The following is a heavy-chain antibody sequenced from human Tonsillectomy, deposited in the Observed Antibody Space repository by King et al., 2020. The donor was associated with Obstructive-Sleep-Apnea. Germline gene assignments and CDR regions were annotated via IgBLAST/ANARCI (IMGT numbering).Heavy chain of an antibody. Sequence: VQLVESGGGLVQPGGSLKLSCAASGFTFSGSAMHWVRQASGKGLEWVGRIRGKTNNYATAYAASVKGRFTISRDDSKNTAYLQMNSLKTEDTAVYYCTRRESGSNPPTLFDYWGQGALVTVSS. CDR2: IRGKTNNYAT. V-gene: IGHV3-73*01. CDR3: TRRESGSNPPTLFDY. J-gene: IGHJ4*02. D-gene: IGHD1-26*01. CDR1: GFTFSGSA.